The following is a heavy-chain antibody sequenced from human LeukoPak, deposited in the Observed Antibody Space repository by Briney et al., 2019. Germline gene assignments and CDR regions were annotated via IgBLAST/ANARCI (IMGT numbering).Heavy chain of an antibody. CDR2: INPNSGAT. CDR3: ARDASSRPFNY. CDR1: GYSFTDYY. V-gene: IGHV1-2*02. J-gene: IGHJ4*02. D-gene: IGHD2-15*01. Sequence: ASVKVSCKASGYSFTDYYVHWVRQAPGQGLEWMGWINPNSGATNFAQRFQGRVTMTGETSINTAYMELSSLRSDDTAIYYCARDASSRPFNYCGQGTLVSASS.